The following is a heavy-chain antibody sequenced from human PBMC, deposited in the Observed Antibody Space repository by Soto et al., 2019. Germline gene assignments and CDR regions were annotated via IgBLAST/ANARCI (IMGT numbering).Heavy chain of an antibody. J-gene: IGHJ3*02. Sequence: QLHLVQSGAVVKKPGASVTVSCSASGYPVTAYYMHWVRQAPGRGLEWMGGINPATGAAKYTQTFQGRVTMTRGTSTSTGFMELGGLTSEDTAVFFWARGGGVGVAGSAAFDMWGQGTLVTVSS. D-gene: IGHD3-3*01. CDR2: INPATGAA. CDR1: GYPVTAYY. CDR3: ARGGGVGVAGSAAFDM. V-gene: IGHV1-2*02.